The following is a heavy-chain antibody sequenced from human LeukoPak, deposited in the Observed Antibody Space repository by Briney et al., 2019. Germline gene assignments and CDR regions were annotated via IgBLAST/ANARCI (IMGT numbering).Heavy chain of an antibody. CDR1: GFTLSSNY. D-gene: IGHD6-19*01. J-gene: IGHJ4*02. CDR2: IYSGGST. Sequence: GGSLRLSCAASGFTLSSNYMSWVRQAPGKGLGWGSVIYSGGSTYYADSVKGRFTISRDNSKNTLYLQMNSLRAEDTAVYYCARNTPFWYSSGWYQDYWGQGTLVTVSS. CDR3: ARNTPFWYSSGWYQDY. V-gene: IGHV3-66*01.